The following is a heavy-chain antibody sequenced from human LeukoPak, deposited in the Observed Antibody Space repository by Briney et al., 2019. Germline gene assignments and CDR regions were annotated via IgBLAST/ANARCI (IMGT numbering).Heavy chain of an antibody. CDR3: ASYWGSSWHYGFDP. CDR1: GGSISSGSYY. V-gene: IGHV4-61*02. D-gene: IGHD6-13*01. J-gene: IGHJ5*02. Sequence: PSQTLSLTCTVSGGSISSGSYYWSWIRQPAGKGLEWIGRIYTSGSTNYNPSLKSRVTISVDTSKNQFSLKLSSVTAADTAVYYCASYWGSSWHYGFDPWGQGTLVTVSS. CDR2: IYTSGST.